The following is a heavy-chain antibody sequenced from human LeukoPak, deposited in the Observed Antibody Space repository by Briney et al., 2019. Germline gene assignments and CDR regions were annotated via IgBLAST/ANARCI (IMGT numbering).Heavy chain of an antibody. V-gene: IGHV3-48*03. J-gene: IGHJ4*02. CDR2: ISTSGDTT. Sequence: GGSLRLSCAASGFIFSTYEINWVRQAPGKGLEWVSCISTSGDTTYYADSVEGRFTVSRDNAKNSLFMQMNSLRAEYTGIYYCARGAGYVFDYWGQGTLVAISS. CDR3: ARGAGYVFDY. D-gene: IGHD2-15*01. CDR1: GFIFSTYE.